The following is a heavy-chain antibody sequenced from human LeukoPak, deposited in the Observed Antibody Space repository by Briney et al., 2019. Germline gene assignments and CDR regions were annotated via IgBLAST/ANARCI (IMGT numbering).Heavy chain of an antibody. V-gene: IGHV4-31*03. Sequence: PSETLSLTCTVSGGSISSGGYYWSWIRQHPGKGLEWIGYIYYSGSTYYNPSLKSRVTISVDTSKNQFSLKLSSVTAADTAVYYCAREYCSNTSCYEIDYWGQGTLVTVSS. J-gene: IGHJ4*02. CDR2: IYYSGST. D-gene: IGHD2-2*01. CDR3: AREYCSNTSCYEIDY. CDR1: GGSISSGGYY.